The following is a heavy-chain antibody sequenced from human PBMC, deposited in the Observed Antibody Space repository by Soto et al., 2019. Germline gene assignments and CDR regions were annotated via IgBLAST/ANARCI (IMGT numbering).Heavy chain of an antibody. J-gene: IGHJ6*02. V-gene: IGHV3-30-3*01. Sequence: GVSLRLSCAASGFTFSSYAMHWVRQSPGKGLEWVAVISYDGSNKYYADSVKGRFTISRDNAKNSLYLQMNSLRAEDKAVYYCARVGGGMDVWGQGTTVTVS. CDR2: ISYDGSNK. CDR3: ARVGGGMDV. CDR1: GFTFSSYA.